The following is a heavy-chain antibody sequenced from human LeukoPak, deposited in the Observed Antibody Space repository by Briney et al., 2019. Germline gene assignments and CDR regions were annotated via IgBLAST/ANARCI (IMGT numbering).Heavy chain of an antibody. CDR2: IYSGGST. Sequence: GGSLRLSCAASGFTVSSNYMSWVRQAPGKGLEWVSVIYSGGSTYYADSVKGRVTISRDNSKNTLYLQMNSLRAEDTAVYYCARDFWPPAPAYYDFWSGYSPAGYMDVWGKGTTVTVSS. V-gene: IGHV3-66*02. CDR3: ARDFWPPAPAYYDFWSGYSPAGYMDV. J-gene: IGHJ6*03. D-gene: IGHD3-3*01. CDR1: GFTVSSNY.